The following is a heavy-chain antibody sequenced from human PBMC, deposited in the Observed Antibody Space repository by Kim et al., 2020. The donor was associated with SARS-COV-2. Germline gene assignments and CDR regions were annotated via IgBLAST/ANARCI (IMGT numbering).Heavy chain of an antibody. CDR2: IRSKAYGGTT. CDR1: GFTFGDYA. J-gene: IGHJ5*02. V-gene: IGHV3-49*03. D-gene: IGHD5-12*01. Sequence: GGSLRLSCTASGFTFGDYAMSWFRQAPGKGLEWVGFIRSKAYGGTTEYAASVKGRFTISRDDSKSIAYLQMNSLKTEDTAVYYCTRAYSGYAPDWFDPWGQGTLVTVSS. CDR3: TRAYSGYAPDWFDP.